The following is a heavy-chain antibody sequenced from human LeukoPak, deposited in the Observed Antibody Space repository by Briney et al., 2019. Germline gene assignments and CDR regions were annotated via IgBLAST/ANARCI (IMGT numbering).Heavy chain of an antibody. Sequence: GGSLRLSCAASGFTFSSYSMNWVRQAPGKGLEWVSSISSSSSYIYYADSVKGRFTISRDNAKNSLYLQMNSLRAEDTAVYYCARHPTDYYGSGSYYSYYFDYWGQGTLVTVSS. J-gene: IGHJ4*02. CDR2: ISSSSSYI. CDR3: ARHPTDYYGSGSYYSYYFDY. CDR1: GFTFSSYS. D-gene: IGHD3-10*01. V-gene: IGHV3-21*01.